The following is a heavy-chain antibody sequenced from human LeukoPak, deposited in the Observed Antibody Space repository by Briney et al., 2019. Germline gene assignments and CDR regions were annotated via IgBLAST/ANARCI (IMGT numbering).Heavy chain of an antibody. CDR1: GYTFTSYG. Sequence: ASVKVSCKASGYTFTSYGISWVRQAPGQGLEWMGWISAYNGNTNYAQKLQGRVTMTTDTSTSTAYMELRSLRSDDTAVYYCARDSFICTRENTSCYRFFQHWGQGTLVTVSS. CDR3: ARDSFICTRENTSCYRFFQH. V-gene: IGHV1-18*01. J-gene: IGHJ1*01. CDR2: ISAYNGNT. D-gene: IGHD2-2*01.